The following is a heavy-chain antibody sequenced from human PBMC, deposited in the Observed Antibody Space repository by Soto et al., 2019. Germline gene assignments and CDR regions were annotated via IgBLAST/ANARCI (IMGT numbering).Heavy chain of an antibody. J-gene: IGHJ4*02. Sequence: GGSLRLSCVASGFNFKAYGTHWVRQAPGKGLEWVAVISTDGTNQHHADSVKGRFTISRDNFKNTLYLQMNSLRPEDTAVYFCAVGGGDLSLTPFDYWGQGTLVT. V-gene: IGHV3-30-3*01. CDR1: GFNFKAYG. CDR3: AVGGGDLSLTPFDY. CDR2: ISTDGTNQ. D-gene: IGHD3-16*02.